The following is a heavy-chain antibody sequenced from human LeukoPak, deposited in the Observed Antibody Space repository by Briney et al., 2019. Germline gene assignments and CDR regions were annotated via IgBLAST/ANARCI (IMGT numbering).Heavy chain of an antibody. Sequence: SETLSLTCAVYGGSFSGYYWSRIRQPPGKGLEWIGEINHSGSTNYNPSLKSRVTISVDTSKNQFSLKLSSVTAADTAVYYCARGRIKYCSGGSCYSGGGWFDPWGQGTLVTVSS. D-gene: IGHD2-15*01. J-gene: IGHJ5*02. CDR1: GGSFSGYY. CDR2: INHSGST. CDR3: ARGRIKYCSGGSCYSGGGWFDP. V-gene: IGHV4-34*01.